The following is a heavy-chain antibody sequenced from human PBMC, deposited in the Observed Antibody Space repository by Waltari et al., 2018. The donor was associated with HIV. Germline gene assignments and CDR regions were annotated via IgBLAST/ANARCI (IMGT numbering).Heavy chain of an antibody. Sequence: QVKLKQSGPGLVEASHSIFLSCFLSGDSVSSDTAAWNWVRQFPAGVLQWLGKTYHRSEWHHVYSVSLKGRMVINSDTEKNQFSLHLSSVTPGDTATYYCVRDSFGFDTWGEGTLVAVPP. V-gene: IGHV6-1*01. CDR2: TYHRSEWHH. J-gene: IGHJ5*02. D-gene: IGHD3-3*01. CDR3: VRDSFGFDT. CDR1: GDSVSSDTAA.